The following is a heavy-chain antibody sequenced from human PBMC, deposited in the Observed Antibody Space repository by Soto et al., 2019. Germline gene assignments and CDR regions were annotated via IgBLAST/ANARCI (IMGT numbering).Heavy chain of an antibody. CDR1: GYTFTGYY. J-gene: IGHJ6*02. CDR3: ARDERMITFWGPLGGMDV. CDR2: INPNSGGT. Sequence: ASVKVSCKASGYTFTGYYMHWVRQAPGQGLEWMGWINPNSGGTNYAQKFQGWVTMTRDTSISTAYMELSRLRSDDTAVYYCARDERMITFWGPLGGMDVWGQGTTVTVSS. V-gene: IGHV1-2*04. D-gene: IGHD3-16*01.